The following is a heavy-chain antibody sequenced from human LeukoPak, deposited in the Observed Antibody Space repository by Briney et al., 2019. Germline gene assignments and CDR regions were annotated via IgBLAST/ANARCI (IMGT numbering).Heavy chain of an antibody. J-gene: IGHJ4*02. Sequence: SETLSLTCTVSGGSISSGSYYWSWIRQPAGKGLEWIGRIYTSGSTNYNPSLKSRVTISVDTSKNQFSLKLSSVTAADTAVYYCARSGPSVARKEIDYWGQGTLVTVSS. CDR1: GGSISSGSYY. CDR3: ARSGPSVARKEIDY. V-gene: IGHV4-61*02. D-gene: IGHD6-19*01. CDR2: IYTSGST.